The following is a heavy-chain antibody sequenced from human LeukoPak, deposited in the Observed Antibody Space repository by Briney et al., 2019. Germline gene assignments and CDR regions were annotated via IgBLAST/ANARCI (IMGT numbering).Heavy chain of an antibody. CDR3: ARLLRGVGTDY. CDR1: GGSISSGTYY. CDR2: FYTSGST. J-gene: IGHJ4*02. D-gene: IGHD1-26*01. Sequence: PSETLSLTCTVSGGSISSGTYYWSWIRQPAGKGLEWIGRFYTSGSTNYNPSLKSRVTISVDTSKNQFSLRLNSVTAADTAVYYCARLLRGVGTDYWGQGTLVTVSS. V-gene: IGHV4-61*02.